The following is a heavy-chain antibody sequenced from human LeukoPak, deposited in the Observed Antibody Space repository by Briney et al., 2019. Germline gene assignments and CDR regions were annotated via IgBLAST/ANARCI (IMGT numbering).Heavy chain of an antibody. CDR1: GLTFGSYG. V-gene: IGHV3-30*18. J-gene: IGHJ4*02. Sequence: GGSLRLPCAASGLTFGSYGMHWVRQAPGKGLEWVAVISYDGRNKYYVDSVKGRFTISRDNSKNTLYLQMNSLRAEDTAVYYCAKDWHTVTSFDYWGQGTLVTVSS. CDR3: AKDWHTVTSFDY. D-gene: IGHD4-17*01. CDR2: ISYDGRNK.